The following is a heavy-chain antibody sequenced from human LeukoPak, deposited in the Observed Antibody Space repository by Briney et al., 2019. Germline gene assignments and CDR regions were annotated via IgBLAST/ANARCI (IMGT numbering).Heavy chain of an antibody. CDR3: ARSRWYQLLSPLDY. CDR1: GYTFTGYY. D-gene: IGHD2-2*01. Sequence: ASVKVSCKASGYTFTGYYMHWVRQAPGQGLEWMGWINPNSGGTNYAQKFQGRVTMTRDTSISTTYMELSRLRSDDTAVYYCARSRWYQLLSPLDYWGQGTLVTVSS. CDR2: INPNSGGT. J-gene: IGHJ4*02. V-gene: IGHV1-2*02.